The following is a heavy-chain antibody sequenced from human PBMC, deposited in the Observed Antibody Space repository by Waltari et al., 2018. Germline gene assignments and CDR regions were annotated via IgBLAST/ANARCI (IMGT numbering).Heavy chain of an antibody. CDR2: IIPIFGTA. D-gene: IGHD3-16*02. Sequence: QVQLVQSGAEVKKPGSSVKVSCKASGGTFSSYAISWVRQAPGQGLEWMGGIIPIFGTANYAQKFQGRVTITADKSTSTAYMELSSLRSEDTAVYYCARDPQEYDYDYVWGSYRFNWFDPWGQGTLVTVSS. CDR1: GGTFSSYA. CDR3: ARDPQEYDYDYVWGSYRFNWFDP. J-gene: IGHJ5*02. V-gene: IGHV1-69*14.